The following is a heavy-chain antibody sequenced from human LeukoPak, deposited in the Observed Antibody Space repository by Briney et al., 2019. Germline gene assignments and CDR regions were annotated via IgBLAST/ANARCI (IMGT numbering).Heavy chain of an antibody. Sequence: SETLSLTCTVSGGSISSYYWSWVRQPPGKGLEWIGYIYYSGCTNYNPSLKSRVTISVDTSKNQFSLKLSSVTAADTAVYYCARDSSGYYSYFDYWGQGTLVTVSS. J-gene: IGHJ4*02. CDR1: GGSISSYY. CDR3: ARDSSGYYSYFDY. V-gene: IGHV4-59*01. D-gene: IGHD3-22*01. CDR2: IYYSGCT.